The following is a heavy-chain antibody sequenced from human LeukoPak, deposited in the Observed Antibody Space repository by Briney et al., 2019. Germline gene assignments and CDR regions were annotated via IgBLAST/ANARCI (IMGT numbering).Heavy chain of an antibody. V-gene: IGHV1-69*06. CDR3: ARIRDGYNDAYDI. D-gene: IGHD5-24*01. Sequence: GASVKVSCKASGGTFSSYAISWVRQAPGQGLEWTGGIIPIFGTANYAQKFQGRVTITADKSTSTVYMELSSLRSEDTAIYYCARIRDGYNDAYDIWGQGTVVTVPS. CDR2: IIPIFGTA. J-gene: IGHJ3*02. CDR1: GGTFSSYA.